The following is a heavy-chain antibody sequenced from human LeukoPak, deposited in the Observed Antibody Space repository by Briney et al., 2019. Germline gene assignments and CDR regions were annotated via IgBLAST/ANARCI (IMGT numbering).Heavy chain of an antibody. V-gene: IGHV1-58*01. CDR3: ATDDVTTGTKTALGY. CDR2: IVVGSGNT. CDR1: GFTFTSSA. J-gene: IGHJ4*02. D-gene: IGHD1-1*01. Sequence: SVNVSCKASGFTFTSSAVQWVRQARGQGLEWIGWIVVGSGNTNYAQKFQERVTINRDMSTSTAYMELSSLRSEDTAVYYCATDDVTTGTKTALGYWGQGTLVTVSS.